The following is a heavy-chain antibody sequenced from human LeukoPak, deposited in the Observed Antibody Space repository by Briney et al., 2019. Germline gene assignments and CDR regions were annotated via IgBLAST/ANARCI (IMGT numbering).Heavy chain of an antibody. V-gene: IGHV1-46*01. CDR1: GYTFTSCY. D-gene: IGHD6-19*01. CDR3: ASYLSGWPMKY. J-gene: IGHJ4*02. CDR2: INPSGGST. Sequence: GASVKVSCKASGYTFTSCYMHWVRQAPGQGLEWMGIINPSGGSTSYAQKFQGRVTMTRDTSTSTVYMELSSLRSEDTAVYYCASYLSGWPMKYWGQGTLVTVSS.